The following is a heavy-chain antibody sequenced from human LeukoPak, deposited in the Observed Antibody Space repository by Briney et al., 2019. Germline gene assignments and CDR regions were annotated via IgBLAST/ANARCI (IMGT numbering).Heavy chain of an antibody. D-gene: IGHD2-21*01. CDR3: ARGWQLGGDLGDAFDI. J-gene: IGHJ3*02. V-gene: IGHV1-69*01. CDR2: IIPIFGTT. CDR1: GGTFSSYT. Sequence: SVKVSCKTSGGTFSSYTITWVRQATGQGLEWMGGIIPIFGTTNYAQKFQGRVTITADESTSTAYMELSSLRSEDTAVYYCARGWQLGGDLGDAFDIWGQGTMVTVSS.